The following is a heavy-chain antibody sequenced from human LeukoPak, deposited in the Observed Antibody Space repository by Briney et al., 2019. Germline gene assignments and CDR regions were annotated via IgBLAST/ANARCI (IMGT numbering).Heavy chain of an antibody. J-gene: IGHJ4*02. CDR2: ISGSDGST. D-gene: IGHD3-10*01. CDR1: GFTFSSYA. Sequence: GGSLRLSCAASGFTFSSYAMSWVRQAPGKGLEWVSAISGSDGSTYYADSVKGRFTISRDNSKNTLYLQMNSLRAEDTAVYYCAKDMRGYYGSGSSNWGQGTLVTVSS. V-gene: IGHV3-23*01. CDR3: AKDMRGYYGSGSSN.